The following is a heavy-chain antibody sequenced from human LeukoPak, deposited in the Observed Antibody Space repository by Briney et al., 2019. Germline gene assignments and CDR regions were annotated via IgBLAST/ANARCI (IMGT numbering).Heavy chain of an antibody. Sequence: GASVKVSCKASGYTFTSYDINWVRQATGQGLEWMGWMNPNSGNTGYAQKFQGRVTMTRNTSISTAHMELSSLRSEDTAVYYCARVLDPNYGMDVWGQGTTVTVSS. V-gene: IGHV1-8*01. CDR1: GYTFTSYD. CDR3: ARVLDPNYGMDV. D-gene: IGHD1-1*01. J-gene: IGHJ6*02. CDR2: MNPNSGNT.